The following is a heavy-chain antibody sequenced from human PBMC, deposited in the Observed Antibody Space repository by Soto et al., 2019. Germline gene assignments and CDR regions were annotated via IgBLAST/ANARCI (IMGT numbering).Heavy chain of an antibody. CDR3: AKDITYDFWSGYRFDY. CDR1: GFTFDDYA. D-gene: IGHD3-3*01. Sequence: PGGSLRLSCAASGFTFDDYAMHWVRQAPGKGLEWVSGISWNSGSIGYADSVKGRFTISRDNAKNSLYLQMNSLRAEDTALYYCAKDITYDFWSGYRFDYWGQGTLVTVSS. CDR2: ISWNSGSI. J-gene: IGHJ4*02. V-gene: IGHV3-9*01.